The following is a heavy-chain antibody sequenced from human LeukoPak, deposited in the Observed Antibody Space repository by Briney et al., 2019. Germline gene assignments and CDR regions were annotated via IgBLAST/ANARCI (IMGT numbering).Heavy chain of an antibody. CDR2: INHSGST. Sequence: GSLRLSCAASGFTVSSNYMSWIRQPPGKGLEWIGEINHSGSTNYNPSLKSRVTISVDTSKNQFSLKLSSVTAADTAVYYCARVLRSYYYGSGSLGDWFDPWGQGTLVTVSS. J-gene: IGHJ5*02. CDR3: ARVLRSYYYGSGSLGDWFDP. CDR1: GFTVSSNY. V-gene: IGHV4-34*01. D-gene: IGHD3-10*01.